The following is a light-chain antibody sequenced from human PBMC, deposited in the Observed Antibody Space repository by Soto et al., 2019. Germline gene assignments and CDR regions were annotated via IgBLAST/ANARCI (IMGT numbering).Light chain of an antibody. J-gene: IGLJ2*01. V-gene: IGLV3-25*02. CDR1: ALSNQY. CDR2: KDS. Sequence: SYELTQPPSMSVSPGQTARIPCSGDALSNQYTYWYQQRPGQAPVLLIYKDSERPSGIPERFSGSSSGTTVTLTICGVQAEDEAAYYCQSADSTGVIGLFGGGTKLTVL. CDR3: QSADSTGVIGL.